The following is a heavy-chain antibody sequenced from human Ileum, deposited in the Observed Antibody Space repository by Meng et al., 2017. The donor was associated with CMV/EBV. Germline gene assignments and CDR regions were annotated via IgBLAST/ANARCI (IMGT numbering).Heavy chain of an antibody. CDR2: ISASGAST. CDR1: GFTFDTSA. Sequence: SGFTFDTSAITWVRQAPGKGLEWVPSISASGASTYYADSVKGRFTISRDNSKKTVFLQMNGLRGEDTAVYYCARPPSDRSGYYYLLQSWGQGTLVTVSS. V-gene: IGHV3-23*01. D-gene: IGHD3-22*01. J-gene: IGHJ5*02. CDR3: ARPPSDRSGYYYLLQS.